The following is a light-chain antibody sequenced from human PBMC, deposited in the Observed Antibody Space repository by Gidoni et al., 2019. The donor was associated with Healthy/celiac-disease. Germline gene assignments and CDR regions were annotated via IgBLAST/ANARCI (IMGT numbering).Light chain of an antibody. J-gene: IGLJ1*01. V-gene: IGLV1-51*02. Sequence: QSVLTQPPSVSAAPGQKVTISCSGRTSNIGYNPVSWYQHLPGTAPKLLIYENSQRTSGIPDRFSASKSGTSATLGITGLQTGDEADYYCGSWDYTLSVYVFGTGTKVNVL. CDR3: GSWDYTLSVYV. CDR2: ENS. CDR1: TSNIGYNP.